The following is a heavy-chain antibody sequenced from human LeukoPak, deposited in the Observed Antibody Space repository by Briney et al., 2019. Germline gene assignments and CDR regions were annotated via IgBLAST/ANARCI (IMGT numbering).Heavy chain of an antibody. J-gene: IGHJ4*01. CDR2: ISYDGSNK. CDR3: ARGLVSGSQRGYFDY. Sequence: PGTSLRLSCAASEFTFSHYAMHWVRQAPGKGLEWVAVISYDGSNKYYADSVKGRFTISRDNSKNTLYLQTNSLRTDDTAVYYCARGLVSGSQRGYFDYWSHGALVTVSS. CDR1: EFTFSHYA. D-gene: IGHD1-26*01. V-gene: IGHV3-30-3*01.